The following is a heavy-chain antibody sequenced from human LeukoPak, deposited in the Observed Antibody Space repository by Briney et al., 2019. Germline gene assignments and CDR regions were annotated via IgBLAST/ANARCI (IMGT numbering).Heavy chain of an antibody. J-gene: IGHJ6*02. CDR1: GGSICIFY. CDR3: ARDRELGV. Sequence: SETLSLTCTVSGGSICIFYWSWIRQPPGKGLEWIGYIYDSVNTNYNLSLKSRVTISVDMSRNQFSLKLNSVTAADTAIYYCARDRELGVWGQGTTVTVSS. CDR2: IYDSVNT. D-gene: IGHD1-26*01. V-gene: IGHV4-59*01.